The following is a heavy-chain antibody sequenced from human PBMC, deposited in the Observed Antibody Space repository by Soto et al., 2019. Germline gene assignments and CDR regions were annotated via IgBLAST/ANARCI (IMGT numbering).Heavy chain of an antibody. D-gene: IGHD3-22*01. CDR1: GFAFSGYA. V-gene: IGHV3-23*01. CDR2: ISGIGTTT. J-gene: IGHJ4*02. Sequence: GGSLRLSCAASGFAFSGYAINWVRQAPGKGLEWVSIISGIGTTTKYSDSVKGRFTISRDNAKNSLYLQMNSLRAEDTAVYYCARDSITMIVEDYWGQGTLVTVSS. CDR3: ARDSITMIVEDY.